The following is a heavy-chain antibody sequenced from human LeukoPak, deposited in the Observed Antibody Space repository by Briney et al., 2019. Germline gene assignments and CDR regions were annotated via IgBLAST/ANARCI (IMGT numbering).Heavy chain of an antibody. J-gene: IGHJ5*02. CDR3: TKGSGST. D-gene: IGHD3-22*01. CDR2: IRSKANSYAT. Sequence: AGGSLRLSCAASGFTVSSNYMSWVRQASGKGLEWVGRIRSKANSYATAYAASVKGRFTISRDDSKNTAYLQMNSLKTEDTAVYYCTKGSGSTWGQGTLVTVSS. CDR1: GFTVSSNY. V-gene: IGHV3-73*01.